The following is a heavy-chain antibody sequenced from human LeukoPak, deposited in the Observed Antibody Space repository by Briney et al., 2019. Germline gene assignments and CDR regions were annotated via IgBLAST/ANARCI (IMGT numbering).Heavy chain of an antibody. CDR2: INPNSGGT. CDR3: ARAEDSSGYTWYYFDY. J-gene: IGHJ4*02. CDR1: GYTFTGYY. V-gene: IGHV1-2*02. D-gene: IGHD3-22*01. Sequence: GASVTVSCKASGYTFTGYYIHWVRQAPGQGLEWMGWINPNSGGTNYAQKFQGRVTMTRDTSISTAYMELSRLRSDDTAVYYCARAEDSSGYTWYYFDYWGQGTLVTVSS.